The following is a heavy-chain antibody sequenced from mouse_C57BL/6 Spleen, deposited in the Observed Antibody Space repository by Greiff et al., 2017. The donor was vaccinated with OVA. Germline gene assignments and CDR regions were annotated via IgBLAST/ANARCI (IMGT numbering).Heavy chain of an antibody. CDR3: ARNYDYDEGFDY. V-gene: IGHV1-59*01. CDR2: IDPSDSYT. CDR1: GYTFTSYW. D-gene: IGHD2-4*01. Sequence: VQLQQPGAELVRPGTSVKLSCKASGYTFTSYWMHWVKQRPGQGLEWIGVIDPSDSYTNYNQKFKGKATLTVDTSSSTAYMQLSSLTSGDSAVYYCARNYDYDEGFDYWGQGTTLTVSS. J-gene: IGHJ2*01.